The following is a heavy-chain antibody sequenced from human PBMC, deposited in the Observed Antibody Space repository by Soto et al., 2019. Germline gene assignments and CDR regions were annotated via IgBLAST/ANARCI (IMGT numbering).Heavy chain of an antibody. J-gene: IGHJ6*02. CDR1: NETLTTYG. D-gene: IGHD6-6*01. CDR3: ARDSSSSGYYYGMDV. CDR2: VSGYSGHS. Sequence: QVHLVQSGAEVKKPGASVKVSCKASNETLTTYGISWVRQAPGQGLEWMGWVSGYSGHSSSAQEFQDRVIMTTDTSTNTAYMELRILTSDASAVYFCARDSSSSGYYYGMDVCGQGTKVPVSS. V-gene: IGHV1-18*01.